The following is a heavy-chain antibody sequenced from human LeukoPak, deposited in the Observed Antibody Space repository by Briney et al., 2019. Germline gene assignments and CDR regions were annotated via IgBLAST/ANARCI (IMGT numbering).Heavy chain of an antibody. CDR1: GYTFTDYY. CDR3: ARDSAATGLSFDY. V-gene: IGHV1-2*02. CDR2: INDNSGGT. J-gene: IGHJ4*02. Sequence: ASVKVSCKASGYTFTDYYMHWFRLAPGQGLEWMGEINDNSGGTKYAQKFQGRVTLTRDTSITTAYLELSSLISDDTAICYCARDSAATGLSFDYWGQGTLVTVSS. D-gene: IGHD3-9*01.